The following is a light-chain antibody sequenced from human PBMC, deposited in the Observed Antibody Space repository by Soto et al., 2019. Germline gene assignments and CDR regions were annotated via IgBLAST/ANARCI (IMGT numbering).Light chain of an antibody. V-gene: IGKV3-11*01. Sequence: EIVLTQSPATLSLSPGDRAALSCKASQSVHNYLAWYQQKPGQAPRLLIYGASTRAAGIPARFSGSGSGTDFTLTISSLEPEDFAFYYCQQYGSSPYAFGQGTKLEI. CDR3: QQYGSSPYA. CDR1: QSVHNY. CDR2: GAS. J-gene: IGKJ2*01.